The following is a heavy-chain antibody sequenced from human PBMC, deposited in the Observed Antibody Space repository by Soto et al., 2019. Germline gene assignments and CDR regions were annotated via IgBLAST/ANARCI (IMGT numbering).Heavy chain of an antibody. CDR1: GFTFRSDG. CDR3: AKESGGIGGSFDY. CDR2: ISGSGGST. J-gene: IGHJ4*02. V-gene: IGHV3-23*01. Sequence: PGGSLRLSCAASGFTFRSDGMSWVRQAPGKGLEWVSGISGSGGSTYYADSVKGWFTISRDNSKNTLYLQMNSLRAEDTAVYYCAKESGGIGGSFDYWGQGTLVTVSS. D-gene: IGHD2-15*01.